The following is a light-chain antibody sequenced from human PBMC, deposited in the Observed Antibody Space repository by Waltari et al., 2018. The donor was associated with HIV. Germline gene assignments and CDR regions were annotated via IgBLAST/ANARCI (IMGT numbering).Light chain of an antibody. CDR3: GTWDGSLGSGV. CDR1: SSNIGHNY. Sequence: QSVLTQPPSVSAAPGQKVTISCSGSSSNIGHNYVSWYQQFPGATPKLLIYENNKRPSGIPDQFSGSKSGTSATLGVTGRQTGDEADYYCGTWDGSLGSGVFGGGTKLTVL. J-gene: IGLJ2*01. CDR2: ENN. V-gene: IGLV1-51*01.